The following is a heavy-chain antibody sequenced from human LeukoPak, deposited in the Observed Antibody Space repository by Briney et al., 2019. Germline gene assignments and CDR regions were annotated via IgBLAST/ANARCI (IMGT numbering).Heavy chain of an antibody. V-gene: IGHV3-20*04. CDR2: INWNGGST. J-gene: IGHJ4*02. D-gene: IGHD3-9*01. CDR3: AGVKYYDILTGAFDY. CDR1: GFTFDDYG. Sequence: GGSLRLSCAASGFTFDDYGMSWVRQAPGKGLEWVSGINWNGGSTGYADSVKGRFTISRDNAKNSLYLQMNSLRAEDTALYYCAGVKYYDILTGAFDYWGQGTLVTVSS.